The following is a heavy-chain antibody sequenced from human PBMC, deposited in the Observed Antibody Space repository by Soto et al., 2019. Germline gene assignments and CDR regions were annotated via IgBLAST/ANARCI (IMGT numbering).Heavy chain of an antibody. CDR1: GGSFNGYF. J-gene: IGHJ4*02. D-gene: IGHD1-1*01. Sequence: SETLSLTCAVYGGSFNGYFWTWIRQPPGKGPEWIGDIDHGGSTNYNPSLKSRVTISVDTSKNQFSLKLRSVTAADMAMFYCERAHDKYSFDSWGQGTQVTVSS. CDR2: IDHGGST. V-gene: IGHV4-34*01. CDR3: ERAHDKYSFDS.